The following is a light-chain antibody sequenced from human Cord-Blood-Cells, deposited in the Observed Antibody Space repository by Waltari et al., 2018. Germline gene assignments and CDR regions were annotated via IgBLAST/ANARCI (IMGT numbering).Light chain of an antibody. Sequence: QSALTQPPSASGSPGQSVTISCTGTSSDVGGYNYVSWYQQHPGKAPKLMIYEVSKRPSGVPDCVSGSKSGNTASLTVSGLQAEDEADYYCSSYAGSNNVVFGGGTKLTVL. J-gene: IGLJ2*01. CDR3: SSYAGSNNVV. CDR2: EVS. V-gene: IGLV2-8*01. CDR1: SSDVGGYNY.